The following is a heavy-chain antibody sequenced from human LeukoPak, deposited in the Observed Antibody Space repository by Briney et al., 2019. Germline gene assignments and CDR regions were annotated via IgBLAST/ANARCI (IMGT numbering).Heavy chain of an antibody. CDR1: DGSFSGYS. V-gene: IGHV4-34*12. D-gene: IGHD6-13*01. J-gene: IGHJ4*02. CDR2: IIHSGST. CDR3: AREVAAGFDY. Sequence: PSETLSLACAVYDGSFSGYSWSWIRQAPGKGLEWIGEIIHSGSTNYNPSLKSRLTISVDTSKNQFSLKLSSVTAADTAVYYCAREVAAGFDYWGQGTLVTVSS.